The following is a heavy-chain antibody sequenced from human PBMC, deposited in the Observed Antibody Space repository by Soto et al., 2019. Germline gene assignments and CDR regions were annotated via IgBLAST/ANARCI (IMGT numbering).Heavy chain of an antibody. D-gene: IGHD2-8*02. J-gene: IGHJ4*02. Sequence: QVHLVQSGAEVRKPGASVKVSCKASGYTFSSYAMHWVRQAPGQRLEWMGWINAGYGNTKSSQKFQDRVTISRDTSASTAYMELTRLRSEDTAVYYCARDTGDGTFDCWGQGTLVTVAA. CDR1: GYTFSSYA. CDR2: INAGYGNT. V-gene: IGHV1-3*01. CDR3: ARDTGDGTFDC.